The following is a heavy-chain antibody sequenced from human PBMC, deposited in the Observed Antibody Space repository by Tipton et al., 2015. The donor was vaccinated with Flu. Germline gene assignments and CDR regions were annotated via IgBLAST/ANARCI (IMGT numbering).Heavy chain of an antibody. V-gene: IGHV4-31*03. CDR1: GGSVSSGGSY. D-gene: IGHD3-10*01. Sequence: TLSLTCIVSGGSVSSGGSYWSWIRQHPGKGLEWIGNIYYSGNTFYNPSLKSRLIISLDKSNNQFSLKLTSVTAADTAVYYCARDQGFGDGLAYDYYAMGVWYQGTTVTVSS. CDR3: ARDQGFGDGLAYDYYAMGV. J-gene: IGHJ6*02. CDR2: IYYSGNT.